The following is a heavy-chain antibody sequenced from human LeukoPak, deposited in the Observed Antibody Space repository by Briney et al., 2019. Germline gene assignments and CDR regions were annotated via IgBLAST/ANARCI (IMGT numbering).Heavy chain of an antibody. V-gene: IGHV1-2*07. J-gene: IGHJ4*02. Sequence: ASVKVSCKASGYIFTGYYMHWVRQAPGQGLEWMGWINPNSGGTNYAHKFQGRVTMTRDTSISTAYMELSRLRADDTAVYYCARDRPPQLVRPFDYWGQGTLVTVSS. CDR3: ARDRPPQLVRPFDY. D-gene: IGHD6-13*01. CDR2: INPNSGGT. CDR1: GYIFTGYY.